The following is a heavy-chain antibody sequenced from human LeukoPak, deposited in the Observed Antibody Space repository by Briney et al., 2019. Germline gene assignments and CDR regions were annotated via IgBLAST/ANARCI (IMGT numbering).Heavy chain of an antibody. Sequence: TSETLSLTCAVYGGSFSGYYWSRIRQPAGKGLEWIGRIYTSGSTNYNPSLKSRVTISVDTSKNQFSLKLSSVTAADTAVYYCARSRYYYYYYMDVWGKGTTVTVSS. D-gene: IGHD1-14*01. V-gene: IGHV4-59*10. J-gene: IGHJ6*03. CDR3: ARSRYYYYYYMDV. CDR2: IYTSGST. CDR1: GGSFSGYY.